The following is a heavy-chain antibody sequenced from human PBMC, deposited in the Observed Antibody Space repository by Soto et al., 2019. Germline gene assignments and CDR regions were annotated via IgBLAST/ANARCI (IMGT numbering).Heavy chain of an antibody. CDR3: ARDLSIAAAGRSNY. D-gene: IGHD6-13*01. CDR1: GYTFTSYA. V-gene: IGHV1-3*01. Sequence: QVQLVQSGAEVKKPGASVKVSCKASGYTFTSYAMHWVRQAPGQRLEWMGWINAGNGNTKYSQKFQGRVTITRDTSASTAYMELSSLRSEDTAVYYCARDLSIAAAGRSNYWGQGTLVTVSS. J-gene: IGHJ4*02. CDR2: INAGNGNT.